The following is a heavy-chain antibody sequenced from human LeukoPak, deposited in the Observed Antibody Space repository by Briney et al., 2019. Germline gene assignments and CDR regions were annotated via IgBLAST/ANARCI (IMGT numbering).Heavy chain of an antibody. Sequence: PGRSLRLSCAASGFTFSSYGMHWVRQAPGKGLEWVAVIWYDGSNKYYADSVRGRFTISRDNSKNTLYLQMNSLRAEDTAVYYCAKDSGYSSGWYDYWGQGTLVTVSS. V-gene: IGHV3-33*06. J-gene: IGHJ4*02. CDR1: GFTFSSYG. CDR2: IWYDGSNK. CDR3: AKDSGYSSGWYDY. D-gene: IGHD6-19*01.